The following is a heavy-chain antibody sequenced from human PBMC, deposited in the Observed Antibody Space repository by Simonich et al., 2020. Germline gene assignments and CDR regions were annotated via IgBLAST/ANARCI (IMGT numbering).Heavy chain of an antibody. Sequence: EVQLVESGGGLVQPGGSLRLSCAASGFTFSSYWMSWVRQAPGKGLEGVANIKQDGSEKYYVDSVKGRFTISRGNAKNSLYLQMNSLRAEDTAVYYCARDGLGTAYYYYMDVWGKGTTVTVSS. V-gene: IGHV3-7*01. D-gene: IGHD7-27*01. J-gene: IGHJ6*03. CDR1: GFTFSSYW. CDR3: ARDGLGTAYYYYMDV. CDR2: IKQDGSEK.